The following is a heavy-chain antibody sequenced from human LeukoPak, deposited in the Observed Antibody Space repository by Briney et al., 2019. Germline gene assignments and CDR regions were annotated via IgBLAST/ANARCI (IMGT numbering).Heavy chain of an antibody. Sequence: GGSPRLSCTASGFTFSTYAMSWVRQAPGKGLEWVSALSGSGGSTYYADSVKGRFTISRDNSKNTLYLQMNSLRADDTAVYYSTKDLSYGMDVWGQGTTVTVSS. CDR3: TKDLSYGMDV. V-gene: IGHV3-23*01. J-gene: IGHJ6*02. CDR1: GFTFSTYA. CDR2: LSGSGGST.